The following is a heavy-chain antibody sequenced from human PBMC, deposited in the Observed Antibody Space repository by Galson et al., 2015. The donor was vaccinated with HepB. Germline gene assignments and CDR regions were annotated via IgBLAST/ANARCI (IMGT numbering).Heavy chain of an antibody. CDR3: ARLIVGAIDY. CDR2: ISSSGTII. CDR1: GLTFSSYE. J-gene: IGHJ4*02. D-gene: IGHD1-26*01. Sequence: SLRLSCAASGLTFSSYEMNWVRQAPGKGLEWVSYISSSGTIIYCADSVKGRFSISRDNVKNSLNLQMNGLRAEDTAVYYCARLIVGAIDYWGQGILVTVSS. V-gene: IGHV3-48*03.